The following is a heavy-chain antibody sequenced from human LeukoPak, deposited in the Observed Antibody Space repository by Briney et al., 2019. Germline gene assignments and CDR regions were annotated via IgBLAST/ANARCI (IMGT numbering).Heavy chain of an antibody. CDR3: ARAYYYGSGSYLDY. V-gene: IGHV4-38-2*02. J-gene: IGHJ4*02. CDR1: GYSISSGYY. Sequence: KSSETLSLTCTVSGYSISSGYYWGWIRQPPGQGLEWIGSIYHSGSTYYNPSLKSRVTISVDTSKNQFSLKLSSVTAADTAVYYCARAYYYGSGSYLDYWGQGTLVTVSP. D-gene: IGHD3-10*01. CDR2: IYHSGST.